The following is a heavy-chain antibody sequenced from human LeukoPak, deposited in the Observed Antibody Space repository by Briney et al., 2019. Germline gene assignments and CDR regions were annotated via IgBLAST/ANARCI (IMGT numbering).Heavy chain of an antibody. CDR3: ASDKGSTAGPPDY. CDR2: ISSSSSYI. CDR1: GFTFSSYS. Sequence: GGSLRLSCAASGFTFSSYSMNWVRQAPGKGLEWVSSISSSSSYIYYADSVKGRFTISRDIAKNSLYLQMNSLRAEDTAVYYCASDKGSTAGPPDYWGQGTLVTVSS. D-gene: IGHD6-13*01. J-gene: IGHJ4*02. V-gene: IGHV3-21*01.